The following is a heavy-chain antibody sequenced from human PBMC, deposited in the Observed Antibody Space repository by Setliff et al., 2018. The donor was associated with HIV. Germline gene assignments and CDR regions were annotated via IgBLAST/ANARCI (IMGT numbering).Heavy chain of an antibody. CDR1: GYSLSTYA. CDR3: VRLTADRTNYYYYMDV. J-gene: IGHJ6*03. Sequence: GASVKVSCKASGYSLSTYAISWVRQAPGQGLEWMGWIDPNNGNRNFAQKFRGRVTMTTDISTNTAYMEVRSLSFDDTAVYYCVRLTADRTNYYYYMDVWGKGTTVTVSS. V-gene: IGHV1-18*01. CDR2: IDPNNGNR. D-gene: IGHD2-8*01.